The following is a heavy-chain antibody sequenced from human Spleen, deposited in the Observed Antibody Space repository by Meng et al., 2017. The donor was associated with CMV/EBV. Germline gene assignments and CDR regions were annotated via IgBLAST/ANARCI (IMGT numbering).Heavy chain of an antibody. V-gene: IGHV3-7*01. CDR1: GGSISSYY. J-gene: IGHJ4*02. D-gene: IGHD2-2*01. CDR2: IKQDGSEK. Sequence: GGSLRLSCTVSGGSISSYYWSWVRQAPGKGLEWVANIKQDGSEKYYVDSVKGRFTISRDNAKNSLYLQMNSLRAEDTAVYYCARRHCSRTSCYDAFFDYWGQGTLVTVSS. CDR3: ARRHCSRTSCYDAFFDY.